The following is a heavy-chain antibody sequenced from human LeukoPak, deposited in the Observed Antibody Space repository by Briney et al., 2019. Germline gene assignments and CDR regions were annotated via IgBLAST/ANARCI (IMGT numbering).Heavy chain of an antibody. CDR3: AKEAFGVVIIHNSFDY. V-gene: IGHV3-23*01. Sequence: GGSLRLSCAASGFTFSSYAMSWVRQAPGKGLEWVSAISGSGGSTYYADSVEGRFTISRDNSKNTLYLQMNSLRAEDTAVYYCAKEAFGVVIIHNSFDYWGQGTLVTVSS. D-gene: IGHD3-3*01. J-gene: IGHJ4*02. CDR1: GFTFSSYA. CDR2: ISGSGGST.